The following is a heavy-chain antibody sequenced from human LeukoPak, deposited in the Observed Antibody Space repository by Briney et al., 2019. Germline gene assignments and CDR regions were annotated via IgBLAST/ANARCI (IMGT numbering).Heavy chain of an antibody. V-gene: IGHV1-69*05. J-gene: IGHJ1*01. D-gene: IGHD2-21*02. CDR1: GGTFSNYA. Sequence: VASVKVSCKASGGTFSNYAISWVRQAPGQGLEWMGRIIPIFGTANYAQKFQGRVTITTDESTSTAYMELSSLRSEDTAVYYCASIPGDCGGDCAEYFQHWGQGTLVTVSS. CDR2: IIPIFGTA. CDR3: ASIPGDCGGDCAEYFQH.